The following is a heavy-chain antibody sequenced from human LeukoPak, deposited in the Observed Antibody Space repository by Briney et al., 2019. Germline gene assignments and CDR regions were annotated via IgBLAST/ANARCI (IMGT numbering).Heavy chain of an antibody. CDR2: IRFDGSNK. V-gene: IGHV3-30*02. Sequence: VGSLRLSCAASEFTFNTNGMHWVRQAPGKGLEWVAFIRFDGSNKYYADSVKGRFTISRDTSKNTLYLQMNSLRPEDMAVYYCAKDQQPRPVWISSCSPLDYWGQGTLVTVSS. CDR3: AKDQQPRPVWISSCSPLDY. J-gene: IGHJ4*02. CDR1: EFTFNTNG. D-gene: IGHD3-16*01.